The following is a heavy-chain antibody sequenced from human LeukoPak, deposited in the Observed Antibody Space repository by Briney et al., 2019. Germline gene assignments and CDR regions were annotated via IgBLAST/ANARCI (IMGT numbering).Heavy chain of an antibody. V-gene: IGHV3-33*05. CDR1: GFTFSTYG. J-gene: IGHJ4*02. CDR3: ARDSITGDNSLDF. CDR2: IVGDGSKA. Sequence: GRSLRLSCAASGFTFSTYGMQWVRQVPGKGLEWVAVIVGDGSKAHCADSVRGRFTVSRDNSKNTLYLQMNSLRAEDTAVYYCARDSITGDNSLDFWGRGTLVTVSS. D-gene: IGHD7-27*01.